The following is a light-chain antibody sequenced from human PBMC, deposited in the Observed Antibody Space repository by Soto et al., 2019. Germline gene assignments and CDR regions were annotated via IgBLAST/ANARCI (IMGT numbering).Light chain of an antibody. CDR1: QSVLSTSDNKNY. CDR3: QQFDTSPYT. CDR2: WAS. V-gene: IGKV4-1*01. Sequence: DIVMAQSPDSLAVSLGERATVNCKSSQSVLSTSDNKNYLAWYQQKPGQPPKALIYWASTRESGVPDRFSGSGSGTDFTLTINSLQAEDVAVYYCQQFDTSPYTFGQGTKLEIK. J-gene: IGKJ2*01.